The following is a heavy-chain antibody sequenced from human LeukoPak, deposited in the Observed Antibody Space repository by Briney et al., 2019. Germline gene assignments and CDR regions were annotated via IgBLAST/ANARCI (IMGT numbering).Heavy chain of an antibody. V-gene: IGHV4-34*01. D-gene: IGHD1-1*01. CDR3: ARESGLWPTYKYGMDV. Sequence: SETLSLTCAVYGGSFSGNYWTWIRQPPGKGLEWIGEINHSGSTNYNPSLKSRVTMSVDKSKTQFSLRLRYATAADTAVYYCARESGLWPTYKYGMDVWGQGTTVTVSS. J-gene: IGHJ6*02. CDR1: GGSFSGNY. CDR2: INHSGST.